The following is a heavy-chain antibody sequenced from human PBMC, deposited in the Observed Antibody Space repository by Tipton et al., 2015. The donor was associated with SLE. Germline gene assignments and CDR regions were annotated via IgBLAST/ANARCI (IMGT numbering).Heavy chain of an antibody. CDR1: GGSISNDY. V-gene: IGHV4-59*08. Sequence: TLSLTCAVSGGSISNDYWSWIRQSPGEGLEWIGYIHYSGSTNYNPSLKSRVTISIHSSKTQFSLKLSSVTAADTAVYHCARFIRPTSGSSGYPADWGQGTLVTVSS. D-gene: IGHD3-22*01. J-gene: IGHJ4*02. CDR2: IHYSGST. CDR3: ARFIRPTSGSSGYPAD.